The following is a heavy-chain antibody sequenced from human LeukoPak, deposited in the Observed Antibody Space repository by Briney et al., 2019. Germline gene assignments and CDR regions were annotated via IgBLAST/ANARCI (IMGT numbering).Heavy chain of an antibody. D-gene: IGHD3-22*01. CDR2: IYYSGRT. J-gene: IGHJ4*02. CDR3: ARGGASYDSSGYYYIPHYFDY. Sequence: SETLSLTCTVSGGSISSGGYYWSWIRRHPGKGLEWIVYIYYSGRTCYNPSLKSRVTISVDTSKNQFSLKLSSVTAADTAVYYCARGGASYDSSGYYYIPHYFDYWGQGTLVTVSS. V-gene: IGHV4-31*03. CDR1: GGSISSGGYY.